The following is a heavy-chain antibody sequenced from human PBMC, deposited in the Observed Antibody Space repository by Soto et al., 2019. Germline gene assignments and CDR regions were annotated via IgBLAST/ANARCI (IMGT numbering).Heavy chain of an antibody. CDR1: GYTFTRYY. Sequence: ASVKVSCKASGYTFTRYYMHWVRQAPGQGLEWMGIINPSGGSTSYAQKFQGRVTMTRDTSTSTVYMELSSLRSEDTAVYYCARGILTGPTAGYGMDVWGQGTTVTVSS. J-gene: IGHJ6*02. D-gene: IGHD3-9*01. CDR3: ARGILTGPTAGYGMDV. CDR2: INPSGGST. V-gene: IGHV1-46*03.